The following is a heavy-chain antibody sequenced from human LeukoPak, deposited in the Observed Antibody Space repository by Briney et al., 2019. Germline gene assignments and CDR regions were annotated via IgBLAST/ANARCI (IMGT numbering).Heavy chain of an antibody. CDR2: ISSNGRST. V-gene: IGHV3-64*02. CDR1: GFTFSRYT. Sequence: AGGSLRLSCAASGFTFSRYTMHWVRQAPGKRLEYFSAISSNGRSTYYADSVKGRFTLSRDNSKNTLYLQMGCLRIEDTAVYYCARELDGSGSFDYWGQGTLVTVSS. D-gene: IGHD3-10*01. CDR3: ARELDGSGSFDY. J-gene: IGHJ4*02.